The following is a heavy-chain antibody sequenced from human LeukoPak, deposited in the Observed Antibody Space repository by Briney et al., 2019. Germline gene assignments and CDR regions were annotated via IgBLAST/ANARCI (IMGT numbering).Heavy chain of an antibody. V-gene: IGHV3-74*01. CDR3: ARDIVSGSGSLDY. J-gene: IGHJ4*02. Sequence: PGGSLRLSCAASRFSFSNYWMHWVRHAPGKGLVGVSRVKSDGSNTSYADSVKGRFTISRDNAENMLYLQMNTLGAEDTAVYYCARDIVSGSGSLDYWGQGTLVTVSS. CDR1: RFSFSNYW. D-gene: IGHD3-10*01. CDR2: VKSDGSNT.